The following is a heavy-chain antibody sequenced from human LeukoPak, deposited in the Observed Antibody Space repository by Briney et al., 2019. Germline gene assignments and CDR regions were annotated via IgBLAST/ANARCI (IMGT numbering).Heavy chain of an antibody. CDR3: ARESLGGGFDY. J-gene: IGHJ4*02. CDR1: GFTFSNAW. Sequence: GGSLRLSCAASGFTFSNAWMNWVRQAPGKGLEWVGRIKSKTDGGTTDYAAPVKGRFTISRDDSKNTLYLQMNSLRAEDTAVYYCARESLGGGFDYWGQGTLVTVSS. CDR2: IKSKTDGGTT. V-gene: IGHV3-15*07. D-gene: IGHD1-26*01.